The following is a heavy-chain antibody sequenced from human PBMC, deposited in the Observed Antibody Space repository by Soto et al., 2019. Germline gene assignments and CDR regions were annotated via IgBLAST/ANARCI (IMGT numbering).Heavy chain of an antibody. J-gene: IGHJ1*01. CDR1: GINITGHY. Sequence: EVQLVESGGGLVQPGEYLRLSCEVSGINITGHYMGWARQAPGKGLEWISIFYDSRSTYYAASVKGRFTISSGTPKNALHLQMNSLKVDDTAPYYCVRVGPGAVAGTPHHWGQGTPVTVSS. CDR3: VRVGPGAVAGTPHH. CDR2: FYDSRST. V-gene: IGHV3-53*01. D-gene: IGHD6-19*01.